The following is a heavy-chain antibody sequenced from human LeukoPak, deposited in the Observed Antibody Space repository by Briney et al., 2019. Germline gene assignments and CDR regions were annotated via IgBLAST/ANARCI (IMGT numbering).Heavy chain of an antibody. Sequence: GRSLRLSCAASGFTFSSYAMHWVRQAPGKGREWVAVISYDGSNKYYADSAKGRFTISRDNSKNTLYLQMNSLRAEDTAVYYCARAIFGVVRPPDYWGQGTLVTVSS. D-gene: IGHD3-3*01. CDR3: ARAIFGVVRPPDY. CDR1: GFTFSSYA. CDR2: ISYDGSNK. V-gene: IGHV3-30-3*01. J-gene: IGHJ4*02.